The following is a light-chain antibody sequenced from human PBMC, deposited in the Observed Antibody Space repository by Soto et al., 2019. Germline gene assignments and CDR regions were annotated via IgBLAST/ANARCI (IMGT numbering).Light chain of an antibody. J-gene: IGKJ1*01. CDR2: GAS. V-gene: IGKV3-15*01. CDR3: QQYNTWPE. Sequence: EIVMTQSPATLSVSPGERATLSCRASQSVNNNLAWYQQKPGQAPRLLIYGASTRATGIPARFSGNGSGTEFTLTISSQQSEDFAVYYCQQYNTWPEFGQGTKVDIK. CDR1: QSVNNN.